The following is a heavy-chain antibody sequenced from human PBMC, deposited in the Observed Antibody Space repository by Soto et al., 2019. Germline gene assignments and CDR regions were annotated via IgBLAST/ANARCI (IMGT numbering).Heavy chain of an antibody. V-gene: IGHV1-69*12. D-gene: IGHD5-12*01. Sequence: QVQLVQSGAEVKKPGSSVKVSCKASGGTFSSYAISWVRQAPGQGLEWMGGIIPIFGTANYAQKFQGRVKITADESTSTAYMELSSLRSEDTAVYYCARDDLDEYSGYDSPYYYGMDVWGQGTTVTVSS. CDR3: ARDDLDEYSGYDSPYYYGMDV. CDR2: IIPIFGTA. J-gene: IGHJ6*02. CDR1: GGTFSSYA.